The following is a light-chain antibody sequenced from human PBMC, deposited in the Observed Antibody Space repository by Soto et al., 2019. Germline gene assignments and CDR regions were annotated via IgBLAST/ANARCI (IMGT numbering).Light chain of an antibody. CDR2: GAS. CDR1: QSVSSNY. Sequence: ENVLTQFTGTLSLSPGERATLSCRASQSVSSNYLAWYQPKPGQAHRLLIYGASSRAAGIPDRFRGIGSGTDFASTTCRRELEDIAVNYFQHSGSTPPWPFCQGTKVEMK. V-gene: IGKV3-20*01. J-gene: IGKJ1*01. CDR3: QHSGSTPPWP.